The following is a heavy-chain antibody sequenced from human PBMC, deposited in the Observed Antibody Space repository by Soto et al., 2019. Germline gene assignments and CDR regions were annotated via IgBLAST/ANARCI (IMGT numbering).Heavy chain of an antibody. D-gene: IGHD2-15*01. V-gene: IGHV1-69*02. CDR3: ARTGYCSGGSCWVNAFDI. CDR1: GGTFSSYT. CDR2: IIPILGIA. J-gene: IGHJ3*02. Sequence: GASVKVSCKACGGTFSSYTISWVRQAPGQGLEWMERIIPILGIANYAQKFQGRVTITADKSTSTAYMELSSLRSEDTAVYYCARTGYCSGGSCWVNAFDIWGQGTMVTVSS.